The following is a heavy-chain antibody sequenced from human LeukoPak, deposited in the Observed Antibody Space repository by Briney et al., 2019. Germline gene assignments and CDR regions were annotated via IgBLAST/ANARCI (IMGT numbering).Heavy chain of an antibody. D-gene: IGHD3-22*01. CDR3: ARFGADSFGYKYYFDY. Sequence: SETLSLTCAVSGGSISGYYWSWIRQPPGKGLEWIGYINNSGSTNYNASLKSRVTISIDTAKNLFSLKLSSVTAADSAVYYCARFGADSFGYKYYFDYWGQGTLVTVSS. CDR1: GGSISGYY. V-gene: IGHV4-59*08. J-gene: IGHJ4*02. CDR2: INNSGST.